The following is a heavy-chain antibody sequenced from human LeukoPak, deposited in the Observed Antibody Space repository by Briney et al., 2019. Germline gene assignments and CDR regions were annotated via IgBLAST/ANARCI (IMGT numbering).Heavy chain of an antibody. J-gene: IGHJ4*02. V-gene: IGHV3-74*01. CDR1: GFTLSTYW. CDR2: INSDGSRT. CDR3: ARGSWSAADTNIDY. D-gene: IGHD6-13*01. Sequence: GGSLRLSCAASGFTLSTYWMHWVRQGPGKGLVWVSCINSDGSRTTYADSVKGRFTISRDNAKNTLYLQMNTLRVEDTAVNYCARGSWSAADTNIDYWGQGTLVTVSS.